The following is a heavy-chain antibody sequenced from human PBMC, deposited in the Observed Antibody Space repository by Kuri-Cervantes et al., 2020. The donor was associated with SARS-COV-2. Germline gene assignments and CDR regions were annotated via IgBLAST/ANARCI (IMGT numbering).Heavy chain of an antibody. CDR2: INHSGST. J-gene: IGHJ4*02. D-gene: IGHD2-2*01. CDR3: ARVGLGYCSSTSCPKFDY. V-gene: IGHV4-34*01. CDR1: GGSFSGYY. Sequence: GSLRLSCAVYGGSFSGYYWSWIRQPPGKGLEWIGEINHSGSTNYNPSLKSRVTISVDTSKNQFSLKLSSVTAADTAVYYCARVGLGYCSSTSCPKFDYWGQATLITVSS.